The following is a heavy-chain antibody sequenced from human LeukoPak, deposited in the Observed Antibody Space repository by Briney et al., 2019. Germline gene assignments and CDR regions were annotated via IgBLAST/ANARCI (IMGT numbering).Heavy chain of an antibody. Sequence: GGFLRLSCAASGFTFSSYSMNWVRQAPGKGLEWVSYISSSSSTIYYADSVKGRFTISRDNAKNSLYLQMNSLRAEDTAVYYCARGGRKASGPDAFDIWGQGTMVTVSS. CDR3: ARGGRKASGPDAFDI. D-gene: IGHD6-19*01. V-gene: IGHV3-48*04. J-gene: IGHJ3*02. CDR2: ISSSSSTI. CDR1: GFTFSSYS.